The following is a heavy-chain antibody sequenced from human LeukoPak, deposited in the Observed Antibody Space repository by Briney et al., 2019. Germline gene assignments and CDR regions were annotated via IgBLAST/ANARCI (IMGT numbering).Heavy chain of an antibody. Sequence: PGGSLRLSCAASGFTFSSYWIHWVRQPHGKGLVWVSRISGDGSNTNYADSVKGRFTISRDNAKNTLYPQMDSLRAEDTAVYYCASAVADTRNAFDIWGRGTTVTVSS. CDR1: GFTFSSYW. V-gene: IGHV3-74*01. CDR3: ASAVADTRNAFDI. J-gene: IGHJ3*02. CDR2: ISGDGSNT. D-gene: IGHD6-19*01.